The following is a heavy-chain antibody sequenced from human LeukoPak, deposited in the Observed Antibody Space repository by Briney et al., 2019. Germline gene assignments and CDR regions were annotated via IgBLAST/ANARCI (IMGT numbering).Heavy chain of an antibody. J-gene: IGHJ3*02. Sequence: GGSLRLSYVASGFTFSTYWMSWVRQAPGRGLEWVANIKQDGSEKYYVDSVKGRFTISRDNAKNSLYLQVNSLTAEDTALYYCAYSSSGGDAFDIWGQGTMVTVSS. CDR3: AYSSSGGDAFDI. D-gene: IGHD6-13*01. V-gene: IGHV3-7*01. CDR2: IKQDGSEK. CDR1: GFTFSTYW.